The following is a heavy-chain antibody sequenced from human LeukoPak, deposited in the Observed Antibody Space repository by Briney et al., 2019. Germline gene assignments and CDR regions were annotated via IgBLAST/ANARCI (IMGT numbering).Heavy chain of an antibody. CDR2: ISYDGSNK. CDR1: GFTFSSYA. D-gene: IGHD6-19*01. V-gene: IGHV3-30*04. Sequence: GGSLRLSCAASGFTFSSYAKHWVRQAPGKGLEWVAVISYDGSNKYYADSVKGRFTISRDNSKNTLYLQMNSLRAEDTAVYYCARDAGYSSGWFDYWGQGTLVTVSS. J-gene: IGHJ4*02. CDR3: ARDAGYSSGWFDY.